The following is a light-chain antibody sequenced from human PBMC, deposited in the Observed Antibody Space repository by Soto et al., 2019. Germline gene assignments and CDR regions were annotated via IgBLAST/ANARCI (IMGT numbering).Light chain of an antibody. Sequence: EIVMTQSPATLSVSPGERATLSCRASQTVSSNLAWYQQKPGQAPRLLIHGASTRAAGIPARFSGSGSGTEFPLTIIRLQSEDFAVYYCQQYNDWPPFTVGPGTRVDIK. CDR3: QQYNDWPPFT. V-gene: IGKV3-15*01. J-gene: IGKJ3*01. CDR1: QTVSSN. CDR2: GAS.